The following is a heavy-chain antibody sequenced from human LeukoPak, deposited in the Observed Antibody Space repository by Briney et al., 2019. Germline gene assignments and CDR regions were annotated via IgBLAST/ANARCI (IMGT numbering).Heavy chain of an antibody. CDR2: IYYSGSP. J-gene: IGHJ4*02. V-gene: IGHV4-38-2*01. D-gene: IGHD1-26*01. CDR3: ASGRGSYYGTFYFDY. CDR1: GYSISSSYY. Sequence: SETLSLTCAVSGYSISSSYYWAWIRQPPGKGLEWIGSIYYSGSPYYNPSLKSRVTISVDTSKNQFSLKLSSVTAADTAVYYCASGRGSYYGTFYFDYWGQGTLVTVSS.